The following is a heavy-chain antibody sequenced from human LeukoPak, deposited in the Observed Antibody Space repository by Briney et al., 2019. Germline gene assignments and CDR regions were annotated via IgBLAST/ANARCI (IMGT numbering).Heavy chain of an antibody. Sequence: GGSLRLSCVASGFTFRTFGMAWVRQAPGKGLEWVAHTGLYGGGEYAESVRGRFTISRDNAKGSVYLEMNSLRAEDTALYYCARWNYAYDRWGQGTLVTVSS. CDR3: ARWNYAYDR. CDR2: TGLYGGGE. V-gene: IGHV3-7*01. CDR1: GFTFRTFG. D-gene: IGHD1-7*01. J-gene: IGHJ5*02.